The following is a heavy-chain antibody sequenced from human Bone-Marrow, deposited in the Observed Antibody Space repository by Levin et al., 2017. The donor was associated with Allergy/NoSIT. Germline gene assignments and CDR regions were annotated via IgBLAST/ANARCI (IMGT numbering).Heavy chain of an antibody. CDR2: ISSSSSYI. V-gene: IGHV3-21*01. Sequence: PGGSLRLSCAASGFTFSSYSMNWVRQAPGKGLEWVSSISSSSSYIYYADSVKGRFTISRDNAKNSLYLQMNSLRAEDTAVYYCARDGSTYYYYYGMDVWGQGTTVTVSS. CDR1: GFTFSSYS. D-gene: IGHD1-26*01. J-gene: IGHJ6*02. CDR3: ARDGSTYYYYYGMDV.